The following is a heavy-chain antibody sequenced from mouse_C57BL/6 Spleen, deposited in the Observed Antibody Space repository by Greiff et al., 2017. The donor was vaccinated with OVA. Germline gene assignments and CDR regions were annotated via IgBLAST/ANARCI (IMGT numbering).Heavy chain of an antibody. D-gene: IGHD2-4*01. V-gene: IGHV10-3*01. CDR1: GFTFNTYA. J-gene: IGHJ2*01. CDR3: VRGDDYDYFDY. CDR2: IRSKSSNYAT. Sequence: VQGVESGGGLVQPKGSLKLPCAASGFTFNTYAMHWVRQAPGKGLEWVARIRSKSSNYATYYADSVKDRFTISRDDSQSMLYLQMNNLKTEDTAMYYCVRGDDYDYFDYWGQGTTLTVSS.